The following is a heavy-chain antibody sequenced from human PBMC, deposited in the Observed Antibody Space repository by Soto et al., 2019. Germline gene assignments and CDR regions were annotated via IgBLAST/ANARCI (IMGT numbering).Heavy chain of an antibody. J-gene: IGHJ4*02. CDR3: AKDTYYYSRSCYYVFDS. CDR2: ISHDGSKT. D-gene: IGHD3-22*01. V-gene: IGHV3-30*18. CDR1: GFTFSSYG. Sequence: QVQLVESGGGVVQPGRSLRLSCAASGFTFSSYGIHWVRQAPGKGLEWVAVISHDGSKTNYADSVKGRFTISRDNSKDTVYLKMNSMRAEDTAVYYCAKDTYYYSRSCYYVFDSWGQGTLVTVSS.